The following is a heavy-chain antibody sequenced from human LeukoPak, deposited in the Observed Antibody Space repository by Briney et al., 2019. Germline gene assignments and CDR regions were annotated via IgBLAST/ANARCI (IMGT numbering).Heavy chain of an antibody. J-gene: IGHJ4*02. Sequence: GGSLRLSCAASGFTFNTYGMSWVRQAPGKGLEWVSFIFSSSTYIYYTDSVKGRFTISRDNARNSLYLQMDNLRAEDTGVYYCAKGLSPPIAARPTYYFDYWGQGTLVTVSS. CDR3: AKGLSPPIAARPTYYFDY. V-gene: IGHV3-21*03. CDR2: IFSSSTYI. D-gene: IGHD6-6*01. CDR1: GFTFNTYG.